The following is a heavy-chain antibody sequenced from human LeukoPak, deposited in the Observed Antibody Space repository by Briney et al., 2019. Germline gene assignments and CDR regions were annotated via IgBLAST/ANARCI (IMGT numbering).Heavy chain of an antibody. J-gene: IGHJ5*02. CDR3: ASAREVHTIFGVVINWFDP. CDR2: IKYDGNEE. Sequence: GGSLRLTCAASGFTFSSYWVSWMRQAPGKGLEWVANIKYDGNEEYYVDSVKGRFTISRDNAKNSLYLQMNSLRAEDTAVYYCASAREVHTIFGVVINWFDPWGQGTLVTVSS. CDR1: GFTFSSYW. V-gene: IGHV3-7*01. D-gene: IGHD3-3*01.